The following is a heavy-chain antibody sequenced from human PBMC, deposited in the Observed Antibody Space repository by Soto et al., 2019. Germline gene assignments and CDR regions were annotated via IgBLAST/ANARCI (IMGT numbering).Heavy chain of an antibody. V-gene: IGHV3-53*01. D-gene: IGHD1-26*01. CDR1: GFSVSSNY. CDR3: ARHRHPRGTVGATSPLDP. CDR2: HYSGGST. J-gene: IGHJ5*02. Sequence: DVQLVESGGGLVQPGGSLRLSCAISGFSVSSNYLSWVRQAPGKGLEWVSVHYSGGSTYYADSVQGRFTISRDKSNNTLYLQMRRVRAEDTAVHFCARHRHPRGTVGATSPLDPWGQGTQVTVSS.